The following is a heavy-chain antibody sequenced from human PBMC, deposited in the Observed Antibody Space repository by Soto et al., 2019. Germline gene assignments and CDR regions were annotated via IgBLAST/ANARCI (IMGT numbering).Heavy chain of an antibody. J-gene: IGHJ3*02. D-gene: IGHD3-10*01. CDR1: GGSISSYY. CDR2: IYYSGST. Sequence: QVQLQESGPGLVKPSETLSLTCTVSGGSISSYYWSWIRQPPGKGLEWIGYIYYSGSTNYNPSLRGRVTLSVDTSKTQFPLKLSSVTAADTAVYYCARRYGSGFDIWGQGTMVTVSS. V-gene: IGHV4-59*08. CDR3: ARRYGSGFDI.